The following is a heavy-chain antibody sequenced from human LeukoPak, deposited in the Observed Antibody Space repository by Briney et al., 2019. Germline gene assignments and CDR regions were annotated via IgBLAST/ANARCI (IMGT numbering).Heavy chain of an antibody. J-gene: IGHJ4*02. D-gene: IGHD3-3*01. CDR2: INHSGST. CDR3: ALFARITIFGVVNFDY. Sequence: PSETLSLTCAVYGGSFSGYYSSWIRQPPGKGLEWIGEINHSGSTNYNPSLKSRVTISVDTSKNQFSLKLSSVTAADTAVYYCALFARITIFGVVNFDYWGQGTLVTVSS. V-gene: IGHV4-34*01. CDR1: GGSFSGYY.